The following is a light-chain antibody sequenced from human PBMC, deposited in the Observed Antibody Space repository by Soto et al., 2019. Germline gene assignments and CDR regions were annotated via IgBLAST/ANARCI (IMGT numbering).Light chain of an antibody. V-gene: IGLV2-11*01. CDR2: DVS. J-gene: IGLJ1*01. CDR1: SSDVDDYNY. CDR3: CSYAGSSTFRV. Sequence: QSVLTQPRSVSGSPGQSVTISCTGTSSDVDDYNYVSWFQQHPGKAPKLMIYDVSERPSGVPDRFSGSKSGNTASLTISGLQAEDEADYYCCSYAGSSTFRVFGTGTKVTVL.